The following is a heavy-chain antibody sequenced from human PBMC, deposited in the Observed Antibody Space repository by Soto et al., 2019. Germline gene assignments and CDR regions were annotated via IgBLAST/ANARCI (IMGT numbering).Heavy chain of an antibody. CDR2: IKEDGSEK. V-gene: IGHV3-7*01. Sequence: GGSLRLSCAASGFTFSSYWMSWVRQAPGKGLEWVANIKEDGSEKDYVDSVKGRFTISRDNAKNSLYLQMNSLRAEDTAVYYCARVLETYCYYMDVWGKGTTVTVSS. J-gene: IGHJ6*03. CDR3: ARVLETYCYYMDV. CDR1: GFTFSSYW.